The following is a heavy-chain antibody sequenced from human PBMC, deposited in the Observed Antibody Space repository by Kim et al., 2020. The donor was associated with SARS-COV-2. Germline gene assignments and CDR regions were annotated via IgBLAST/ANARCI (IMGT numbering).Heavy chain of an antibody. Sequence: AETLSLTCTVSGGSISSYYWSWIRQPPGKGLEWIGYIYYSGSTNYNPSLKSRVTISVDTSKNQFSLKLSSVTAADTAVYYCARGFDYWCQGTLVTVSS. J-gene: IGHJ4*02. CDR3: ARGFDY. V-gene: IGHV4-59*01. CDR1: GGSISSYY. CDR2: IYYSGST.